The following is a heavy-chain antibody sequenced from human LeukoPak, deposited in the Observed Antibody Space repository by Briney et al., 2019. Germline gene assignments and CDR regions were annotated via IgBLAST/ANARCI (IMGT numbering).Heavy chain of an antibody. CDR2: IKQDGSEK. Sequence: SGGSLRLSCAASGFTFSSYWMSWVRQAPGKGLEWVANIKQDGSEKYYVDSVKGRFTISRDNAKNSLYLQMNSLRAEDTAVYYCAKSPTWGIDQYFDYWGQGTLVTVSS. V-gene: IGHV3-7*03. J-gene: IGHJ4*02. D-gene: IGHD6-13*01. CDR3: AKSPTWGIDQYFDY. CDR1: GFTFSSYW.